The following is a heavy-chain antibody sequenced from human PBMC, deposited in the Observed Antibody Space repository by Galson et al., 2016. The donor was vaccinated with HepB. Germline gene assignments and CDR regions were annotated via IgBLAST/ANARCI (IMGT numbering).Heavy chain of an antibody. CDR1: GGSFNNYY. V-gene: IGHV4-34*01. CDR2: INHSGST. D-gene: IGHD6-19*01. CDR3: ARGSYGCLSGWGYFQD. J-gene: IGHJ1*01. Sequence: SETLSLTCAVFGGSFNNYYWSWIRQPPGKGLEWIGEINHSGSTNYNPSLKSRVTISVDTSKKQFSLKVRSVTAADTAVYYCARGSYGCLSGWGYFQDWGQGTLVTVSS.